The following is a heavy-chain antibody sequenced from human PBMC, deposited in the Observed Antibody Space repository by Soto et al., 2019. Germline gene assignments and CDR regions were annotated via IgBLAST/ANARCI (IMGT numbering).Heavy chain of an antibody. CDR1: GFTFSDYY. Sequence: GGSLRLSCAASGFTFSDYYMSWIRQAPGKGLEWVSYISSSGSTIYYADSVKGRFTISRDNAKNTLYLQMNSLRAEDTAVYFCRVRAVIGTTLSFFDYWGQGTLVTVSS. CDR2: ISSSGSTI. CDR3: RVRAVIGTTLSFFDY. V-gene: IGHV3-11*01. D-gene: IGHD1-1*01. J-gene: IGHJ4*02.